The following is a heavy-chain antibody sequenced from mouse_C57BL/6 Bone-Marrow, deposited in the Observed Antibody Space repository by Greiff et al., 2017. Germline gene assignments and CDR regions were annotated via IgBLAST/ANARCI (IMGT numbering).Heavy chain of an antibody. CDR2: IYPGSGST. J-gene: IGHJ1*03. Sequence: QVQLQQPGAELVKPGASVKMSCKASGYTFTSYWITWVKQRPGQGLAWIGDIYPGSGSTNYNEKFKSKATLTVDTSSSTAYMQLSSLTSEDSEVYYCARERDYGSGYFDVWGTGTTVTVSS. CDR1: GYTFTSYW. D-gene: IGHD1-1*01. V-gene: IGHV1-55*01. CDR3: ARERDYGSGYFDV.